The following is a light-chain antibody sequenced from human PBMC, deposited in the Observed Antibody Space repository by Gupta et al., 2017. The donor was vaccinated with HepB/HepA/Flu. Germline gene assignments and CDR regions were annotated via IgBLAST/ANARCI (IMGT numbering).Light chain of an antibody. J-gene: IGKJ1*01. CDR1: QSISSY. Sequence: DIQMTQSPSVLSSSVGDRVTITRRAGQSISSYLNWYQQKPGKAPKLLIYAASSLQSGVPSRFSGSGSGTDFTLTISSLQPEDFATYYCQQSYSTPRTFGQGTKVESK. V-gene: IGKV1-39*01. CDR2: AAS. CDR3: QQSYSTPRT.